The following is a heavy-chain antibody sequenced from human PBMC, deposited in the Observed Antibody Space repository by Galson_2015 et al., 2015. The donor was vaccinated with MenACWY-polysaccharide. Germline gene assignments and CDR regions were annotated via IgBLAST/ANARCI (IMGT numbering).Heavy chain of an antibody. Sequence: SLRLSCAASGFTFGDYAMSWFRQAPGKGLEWVGFIRSKAYGGTTEYAASVKGRFTISRDDSKSIAYLQMNSLKTEDTAVYYCTRDNSEMATVGGTDYWAQGTLVTVSS. CDR1: GFTFGDYA. V-gene: IGHV3-49*03. CDR3: TRDNSEMATVGGTDY. J-gene: IGHJ4*02. D-gene: IGHD5-24*01. CDR2: IRSKAYGGTT.